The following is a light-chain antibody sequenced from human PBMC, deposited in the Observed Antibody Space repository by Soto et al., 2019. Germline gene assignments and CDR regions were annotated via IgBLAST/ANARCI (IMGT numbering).Light chain of an antibody. J-gene: IGLJ2*01. V-gene: IGLV2-23*03. CDR1: SSDVGSYNL. Sequence: QSALTQPASVSGSPGQSITISCTGTSSDVGSYNLVSWYQQHPGKAPNLMIYEGSKRPSGVSNRXSGSKSGNTASLTISGLQAEDEADYYCCSYAGSSTLYVVFGGGTKLTVL. CDR3: CSYAGSSTLYVV. CDR2: EGS.